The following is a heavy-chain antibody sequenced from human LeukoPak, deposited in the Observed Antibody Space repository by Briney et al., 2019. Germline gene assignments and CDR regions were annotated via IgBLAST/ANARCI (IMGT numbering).Heavy chain of an antibody. J-gene: IGHJ4*02. CDR1: GFTFSTYG. D-gene: IGHD2-8*01. CDR2: VSYDGSNK. CDR3: ASTVMEYYSGGEPEIDY. V-gene: IGHV3-30*03. Sequence: GRSLRLSCAASGFTFSTYGMHWVRQAPGKGLEWVAVVSYDGSNKYYTDSVKGRFTISRDNSKNTLYLQMNSLRAEDTAVYYCASTVMEYYSGGEPEIDYWGQGTLVTVSS.